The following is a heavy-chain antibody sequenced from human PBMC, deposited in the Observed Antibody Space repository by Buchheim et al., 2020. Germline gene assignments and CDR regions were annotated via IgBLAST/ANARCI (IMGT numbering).Heavy chain of an antibody. D-gene: IGHD6-6*01. CDR3: ARGKQLGPDEDFDY. V-gene: IGHV4-34*01. CDR2: INHSGST. CDR1: GGSFSGYY. Sequence: QVQLQQWGAGLLKPSETLSLTCAVYGGSFSGYYWSWIRQPPGKGLEWIGEINHSGSTNYNPSLKSRVTISVDTTKNQFSMKLSSVTAADTAVYYCARGKQLGPDEDFDYWGQGTL. J-gene: IGHJ4*02.